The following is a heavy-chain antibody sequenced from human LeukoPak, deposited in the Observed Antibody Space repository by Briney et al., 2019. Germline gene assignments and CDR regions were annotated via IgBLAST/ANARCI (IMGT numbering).Heavy chain of an antibody. D-gene: IGHD6-13*01. CDR3: AREASIAAAGVDY. Sequence: SETLSLTCTVSGGSISDYFWSWIRQPPGKGLEWIGYIYRSDTTKYNPSLKSRVTISVDTSKNQFSLKLSSVTAADTAVYYCAREASIAAAGVDYWGQGTLVTVSS. J-gene: IGHJ4*02. V-gene: IGHV4-59*12. CDR1: GGSISDYF. CDR2: IYRSDTT.